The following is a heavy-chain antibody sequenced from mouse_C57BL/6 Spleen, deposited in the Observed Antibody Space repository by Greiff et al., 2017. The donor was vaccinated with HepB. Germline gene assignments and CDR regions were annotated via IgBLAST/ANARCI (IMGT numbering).Heavy chain of an antibody. J-gene: IGHJ3*01. CDR3: ARKTYYGSSYPFAY. D-gene: IGHD1-1*01. CDR1: GYTFTGYW. Sequence: QVQLQQSGAELMKPGASVKLSCKATGYTFTGYWIGEILPGSGSTNYNEKFKGKATFTADTSSNTAYRQLSSLTTEDSAIYYCARKTYYGSSYPFAYWGQGTLVTVSA. V-gene: IGHV1-9*01. CDR2: ILPGSGST.